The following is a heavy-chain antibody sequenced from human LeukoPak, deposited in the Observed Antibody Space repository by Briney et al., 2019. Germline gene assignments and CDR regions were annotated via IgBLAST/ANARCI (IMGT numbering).Heavy chain of an antibody. Sequence: GGSLRLSCAVSGFTFSSYWMSWVRQAPGKGLEWVANIKQDGSEKYYVDSVKGRFTISRDNAKNSLYLQMNSLRAEDTAVYYCARDHYDFWSGYFDYWGQGTLVTVSS. D-gene: IGHD3-3*01. V-gene: IGHV3-7*01. CDR1: GFTFSSYW. CDR3: ARDHYDFWSGYFDY. J-gene: IGHJ4*02. CDR2: IKQDGSEK.